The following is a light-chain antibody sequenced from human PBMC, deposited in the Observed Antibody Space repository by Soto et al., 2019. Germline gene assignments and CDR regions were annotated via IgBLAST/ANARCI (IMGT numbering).Light chain of an antibody. CDR3: YQSYSTLACT. J-gene: IGKJ4*01. CDR2: GAS. CDR1: QNVRTNY. V-gene: IGKV3-20*01. Sequence: EIELTQSPCILSASVGERVTISCRASQNVRTNYLAWYQQKPGQAPRLLIYGASTRASGIPERFSGSGSGTFFTLTISMQPQDFVTYYCYQSYSTLACTFGRGTKVDIK.